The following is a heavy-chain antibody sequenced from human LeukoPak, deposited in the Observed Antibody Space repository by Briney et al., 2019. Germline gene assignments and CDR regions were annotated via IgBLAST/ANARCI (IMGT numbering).Heavy chain of an antibody. CDR2: IRYDGSNK. V-gene: IGHV3-30*02. D-gene: IGHD6-13*01. J-gene: IGHJ5*02. CDR1: GFTFSSYG. CDR3: ARDTIIAAAHSFDP. Sequence: GGSLRLSCAASGFTFSSYGMHWVRQAPGKGLEWVAFIRYDGSNKYYADSVKGRFTISRDNSKNSLYLQMNSLRAEDTAVYYCARDTIIAAAHSFDPWGQGTLVTVSS.